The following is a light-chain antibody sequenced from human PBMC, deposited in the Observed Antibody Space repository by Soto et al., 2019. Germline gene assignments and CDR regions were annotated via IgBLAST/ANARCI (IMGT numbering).Light chain of an antibody. J-gene: IGLJ1*01. V-gene: IGLV2-14*01. CDR3: TSSTSDSLYV. Sequence: QSVLTQPASVSGSPGQSITISCTGTSSDVGGNKYVSWYQQYPGKVPKLLINKVSNRPSGVSNRFSCSKSGNTASLTISGLLAEDEADYFCTSSTSDSLYVFGTGTKLTVL. CDR1: SSDVGGNKY. CDR2: KVS.